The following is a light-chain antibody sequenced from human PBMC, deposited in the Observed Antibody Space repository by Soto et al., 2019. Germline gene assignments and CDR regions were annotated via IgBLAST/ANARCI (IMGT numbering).Light chain of an antibody. CDR2: DAS. CDR1: QSLGRY. Sequence: EIVLTQSPGTLSLSPGGRAALSFGVSQSLGRYLAWYQQKPGQAPRLLIYDASHRATGIPLRFRASASGTDFTLTISRLEPEDLAVYFCQQYGGSPAITFGQGTRLEIK. CDR3: QQYGGSPAIT. V-gene: IGKV3-20*01. J-gene: IGKJ5*01.